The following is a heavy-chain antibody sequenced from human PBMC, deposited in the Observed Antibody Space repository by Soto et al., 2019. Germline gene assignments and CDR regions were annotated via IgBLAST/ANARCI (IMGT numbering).Heavy chain of an antibody. V-gene: IGHV3-30*18. CDR2: ISYDGSNK. Sequence: QVQLVESGGSVVQPGGSLRLSCAASGFTFSSYGMHWVRQAPGKGLEWVAVISYDGSNKYYADSVKGRFTISRDNSKNTLYLQMNSLRAEDTAVYYCAKGDGSGSYYLFDYWGQGTLVTVSS. CDR1: GFTFSSYG. D-gene: IGHD3-10*01. CDR3: AKGDGSGSYYLFDY. J-gene: IGHJ4*02.